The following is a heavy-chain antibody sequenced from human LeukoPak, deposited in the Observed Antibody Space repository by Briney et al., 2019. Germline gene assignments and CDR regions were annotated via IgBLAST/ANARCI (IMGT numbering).Heavy chain of an antibody. Sequence: PSETLSLTCTVSGGSISRYYWSWIRQPPGKGLEWIGYIHYSGSTNYNPSLKSRVTISGDTSKNQFSLKLSSVTAEDTAVYYCARYTLWDCSSTSCYTGAFDIWGQGTMVTVSS. CDR3: ARYTLWDCSSTSCYTGAFDI. CDR1: GGSISRYY. V-gene: IGHV4-59*01. D-gene: IGHD2-2*02. CDR2: IHYSGST. J-gene: IGHJ3*02.